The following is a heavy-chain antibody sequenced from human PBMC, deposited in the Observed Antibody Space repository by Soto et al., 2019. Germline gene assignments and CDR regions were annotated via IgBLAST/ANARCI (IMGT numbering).Heavy chain of an antibody. CDR2: IIPIFGTA. Sequence: SVKVSCKASGGTFSSYAISWVRQAPGQGLEWMGGIIPIFGTANYAQKFQGRVTITADESTSTAYMELSSLRSEDTAVYYCARGYCSGGSCYSPYYFDYWGRGTLVTVSS. CDR1: GGTFSSYA. CDR3: ARGYCSGGSCYSPYYFDY. D-gene: IGHD2-15*01. J-gene: IGHJ4*02. V-gene: IGHV1-69*13.